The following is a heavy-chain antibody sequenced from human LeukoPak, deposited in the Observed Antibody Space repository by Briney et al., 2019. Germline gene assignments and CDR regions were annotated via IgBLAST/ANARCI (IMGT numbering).Heavy chain of an antibody. CDR3: ARGRAGPGVRFDP. V-gene: IGHV3-23*01. CDR2: ISGTAFST. D-gene: IGHD2-8*01. J-gene: IGHJ5*02. Sequence: PGGSLRLSCAASGFTFSSYGMSWVRQAPGKGLEWVSIISGTAFSTYHADSVRGRFTISRDNSKNTLYLQMNSLRAEDTAVYYCARGRAGPGVRFDPWGQGTLVTVSS. CDR1: GFTFSSYG.